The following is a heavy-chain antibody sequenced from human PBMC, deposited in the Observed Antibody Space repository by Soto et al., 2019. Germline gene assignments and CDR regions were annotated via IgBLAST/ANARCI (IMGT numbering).Heavy chain of an antibody. V-gene: IGHV4-30-2*01. Sequence: PSETLSLTCAVSGGSISSGGYSLSWIRQQPGKGLEWIGYIYHTGSIYYNPSLQSRVTISVDRSKNQFSLKLSSVTAAATPVYCTRVHGYWGQGNLGSV. J-gene: IGHJ4*02. CDR3: TRVHGY. CDR2: IYHTGSI. CDR1: GGSISSGGYS.